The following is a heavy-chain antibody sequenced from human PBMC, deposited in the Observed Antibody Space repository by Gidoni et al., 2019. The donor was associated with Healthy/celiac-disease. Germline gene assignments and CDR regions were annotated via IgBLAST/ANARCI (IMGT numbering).Heavy chain of an antibody. CDR1: GGTFSSYA. CDR2: ILPIFGTA. Sequence: QVQLVQSGAEVKKPVSSVKVSCKASGGTFSSYAISWVRQAPGQGLEWIGGILPIFGTANYAQKFQGRVTITADESTSTAYMELSSLRSEDTAVYYCARVYRPVVADNHDAFDIWGQGTMVTVSS. V-gene: IGHV1-69*01. J-gene: IGHJ3*02. CDR3: ARVYRPVVADNHDAFDI. D-gene: IGHD6-19*01.